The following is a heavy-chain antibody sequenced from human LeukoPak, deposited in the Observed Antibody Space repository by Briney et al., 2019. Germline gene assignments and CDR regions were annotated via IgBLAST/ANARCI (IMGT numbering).Heavy chain of an antibody. D-gene: IGHD5-24*01. CDR1: GGSISSSGYY. Sequence: SETLSLTCTVSGGSISSSGYYWGWSRQPPGKGLEWIGSIYYSGSTQYNPSLKSRVTISVDTSKNQFSLILSFVTAADTAVYYCARDGLGYGLPFDYWGQGTLVTVSS. V-gene: IGHV4-39*07. CDR3: ARDGLGYGLPFDY. J-gene: IGHJ4*02. CDR2: IYYSGST.